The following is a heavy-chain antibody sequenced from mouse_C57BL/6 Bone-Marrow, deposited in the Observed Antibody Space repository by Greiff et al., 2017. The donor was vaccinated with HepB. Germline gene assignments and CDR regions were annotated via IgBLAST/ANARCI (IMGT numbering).Heavy chain of an antibody. Sequence: VHLVESGAELVRPGASVTLSCKASGYTFTDYEMHWVKQTPVHGLEWIGAIDPETGGTAYNQKFKGKAILTADKSSSTAYMELRSLTSEDSAVYYCTREGSGYEGDYWGQGTTLTVSS. CDR1: GYTFTDYE. V-gene: IGHV1-15*01. J-gene: IGHJ2*01. CDR2: IDPETGGT. CDR3: TREGSGYEGDY. D-gene: IGHD3-2*02.